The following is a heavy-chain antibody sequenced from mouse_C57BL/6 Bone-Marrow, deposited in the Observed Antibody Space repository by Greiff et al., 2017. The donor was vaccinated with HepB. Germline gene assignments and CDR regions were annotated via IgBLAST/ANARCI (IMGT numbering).Heavy chain of an antibody. CDR3: TYWDVGFDY. CDR1: GFNIKDDY. D-gene: IGHD4-1*01. CDR2: IDPENGDT. Sequence: VQLQQSGAELVRPGASVKLSCTASGFNIKDDYMHWVKQRPEQGLEWIGWIDPENGDTEYASNFQGKATITADTSSNTAYLQLSSLTSEDTAVYYFTYWDVGFDYWGQGTTLTVSS. V-gene: IGHV14-4*01. J-gene: IGHJ2*01.